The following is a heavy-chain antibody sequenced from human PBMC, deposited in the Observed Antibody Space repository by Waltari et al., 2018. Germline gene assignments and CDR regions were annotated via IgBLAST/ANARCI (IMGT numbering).Heavy chain of an antibody. J-gene: IGHJ4*02. CDR3: TRDNWGTSDY. Sequence: EVQLVESGGGLVQPGGSLRLSCAASGFSFSGFWMHWVRQAPGKGLEWVSRITPGGGATTYADSVRGRFTISRDNAQNTLHLQMNSLRVEDPAMYYCTRDNWGTSDYWGQGTLVTVSS. CDR2: ITPGGGAT. CDR1: GFSFSGFW. V-gene: IGHV3-74*01. D-gene: IGHD7-27*01.